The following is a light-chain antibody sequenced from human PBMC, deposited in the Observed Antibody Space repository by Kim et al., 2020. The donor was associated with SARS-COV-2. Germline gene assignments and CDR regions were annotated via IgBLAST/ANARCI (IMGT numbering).Light chain of an antibody. J-gene: IGKJ1*01. CDR2: KAS. Sequence: SASVGDRVTIACRASQSIGSWLAWYQQKPGMAPKLLIYKASSLESGVPSRCSGRGSGTEFTLTISSLQPDDFATYHCQQYNTYWTFGQGTKVDIK. CDR1: QSIGSW. V-gene: IGKV1-5*03. CDR3: QQYNTYWT.